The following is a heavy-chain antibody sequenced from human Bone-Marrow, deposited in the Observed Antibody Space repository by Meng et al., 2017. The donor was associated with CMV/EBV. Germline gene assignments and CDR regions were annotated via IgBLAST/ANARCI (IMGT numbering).Heavy chain of an antibody. Sequence: SETLSLTCTVSGGSISSYYWSWIRQPPGKGLEWIGYIYYSGSTNYNPSLKSRVTISVDTSKNQFSLKLSSVTAADTAVYYLARETRGGGDYWGQGTLVTVSS. CDR1: GGSISSYY. J-gene: IGHJ4*02. CDR2: IYYSGST. D-gene: IGHD3-16*01. CDR3: ARETRGGGDY. V-gene: IGHV4-59*12.